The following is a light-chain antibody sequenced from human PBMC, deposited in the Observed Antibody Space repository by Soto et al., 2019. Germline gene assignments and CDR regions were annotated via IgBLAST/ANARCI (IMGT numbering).Light chain of an antibody. Sequence: EIVLTQSPATLSLSPGERATLSCRASQSVGNYLVWYQQKPGQAPRLLIYDASNRATGIPARFSASGSGTDFTLTISSLEPEDFAVYYCQQRSNWPRTFGEGTKLEIK. V-gene: IGKV3-11*01. CDR3: QQRSNWPRT. J-gene: IGKJ2*01. CDR2: DAS. CDR1: QSVGNY.